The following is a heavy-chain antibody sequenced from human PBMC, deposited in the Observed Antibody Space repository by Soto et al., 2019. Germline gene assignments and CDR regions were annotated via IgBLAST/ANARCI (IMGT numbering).Heavy chain of an antibody. D-gene: IGHD1-1*01. V-gene: IGHV6-1*01. Sequence: SQTLSLTCAISGDSVSSNSVGWNWIRQTPSRGLEWLGRTYYRSKWYFNYAVSVESRITINPDTSKNQFSLQLSSVTPDDTAVYYCARGSWDDVSGHYYMDVWAKGTTVTVSS. CDR2: TYYRSKWYF. CDR1: GDSVSSNSVG. CDR3: ARGSWDDVSGHYYMDV. J-gene: IGHJ6*03.